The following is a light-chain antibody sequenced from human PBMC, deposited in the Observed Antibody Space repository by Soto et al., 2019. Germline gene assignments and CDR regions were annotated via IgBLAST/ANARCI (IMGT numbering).Light chain of an antibody. CDR1: QSVSYN. CDR3: QQYNNWPLT. J-gene: IGKJ4*01. Sequence: EIVLTHSPGTLSFSPGERATLSCSASQSVSYNLAWYQQKPGQAPRLLIYDASTRATGIPARFSGSASGTEFTLTISSLLSEDFALYYCQQYNNWPLTFGGGTKVDIK. CDR2: DAS. V-gene: IGKV3D-15*01.